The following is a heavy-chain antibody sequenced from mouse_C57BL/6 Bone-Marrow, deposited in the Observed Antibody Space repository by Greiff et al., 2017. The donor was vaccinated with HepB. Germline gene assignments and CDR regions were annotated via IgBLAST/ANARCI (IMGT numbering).Heavy chain of an antibody. CDR2: IRNKANGYTT. Sequence: EVKLVESGGGLVQPGDSLSLSCAASGFTFTDYYMSWVRQPPGKALEWLGFIRNKANGYTTEYSASVKGRFTISRDNSQSILYLQMNALRAEDSATYYCARYGYDYYAMDYWGQGTSVTVSS. J-gene: IGHJ4*01. CDR1: GFTFTDYY. D-gene: IGHD2-2*01. V-gene: IGHV7-3*01. CDR3: ARYGYDYYAMDY.